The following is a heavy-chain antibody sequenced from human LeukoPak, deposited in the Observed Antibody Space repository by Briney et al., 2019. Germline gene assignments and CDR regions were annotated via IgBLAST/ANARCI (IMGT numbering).Heavy chain of an antibody. CDR2: IYYSGST. V-gene: IGHV4-59*01. D-gene: IGHD2-15*01. CDR3: ARDRSAFDP. Sequence: SETLSLTCTVSGGSISSYYWSWIRQPPGKGLEWIGYIYYSGSTNYNPSLKSRVTISVDTSKNQFSLKLSSVTAADTAVYYCARDRSAFDPWGQGTLVTVSS. J-gene: IGHJ5*02. CDR1: GGSISSYY.